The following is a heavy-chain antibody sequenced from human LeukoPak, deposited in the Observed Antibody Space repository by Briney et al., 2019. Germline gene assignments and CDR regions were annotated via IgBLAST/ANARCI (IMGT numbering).Heavy chain of an antibody. CDR1: GGSISSGGYY. J-gene: IGHJ5*02. CDR2: IYHSGST. V-gene: IGHV4-30-2*02. Sequence: PSETLSLTCTVSGGSISSGGYYWSWIRQPPGKGLEWIGYIYHSGSTYYNPSLKSRVTISVDTSKNQFSLKLSSVTAADTAVYYCARLAEQQGGFDPWGQGTLVTVSS. D-gene: IGHD6-13*01. CDR3: ARLAEQQGGFDP.